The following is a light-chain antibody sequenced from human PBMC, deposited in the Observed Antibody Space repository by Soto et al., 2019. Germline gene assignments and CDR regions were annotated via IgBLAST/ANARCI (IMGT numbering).Light chain of an antibody. CDR3: QQSNNWPWT. J-gene: IGKJ1*01. V-gene: IGKV3-15*01. CDR1: QSVSGK. Sequence: EVLMTQSPATLSVSPGERATLSCRASQSVSGKLAWYQQKPGQAPRLLIYDASTRATGIPARISGSGSGTEFTLTTSRLQSEDFAVYYCQQSNNWPWTFGQGTKVDIK. CDR2: DAS.